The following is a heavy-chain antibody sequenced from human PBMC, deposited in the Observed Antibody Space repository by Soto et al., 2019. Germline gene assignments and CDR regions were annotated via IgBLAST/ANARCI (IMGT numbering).Heavy chain of an antibody. J-gene: IGHJ4*02. V-gene: IGHV1-69*06. CDR1: GGTFSSYA. CDR3: ARGYCSGGSCYPDY. CDR2: IIPIFGTA. D-gene: IGHD2-15*01. Sequence: GASVKVSCKASGGTFSSYAISWVRQAPGQGLEWMGGIIPIFGTANYAQKFQGRVTITADKSTSTAYMELSSLRSEDTAVYYCARGYCSGGSCYPDYWGQGTLVTVSS.